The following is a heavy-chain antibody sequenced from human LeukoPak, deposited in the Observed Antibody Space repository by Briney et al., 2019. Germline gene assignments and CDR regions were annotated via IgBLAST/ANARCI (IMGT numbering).Heavy chain of an antibody. Sequence: GGSLRLSCAASGFTFSSCAMPWVRQAPGKGLEWVAVIPYDGSNKYYADSVKGRFTISRDNSKNTLYLQMNSLRAEDTAVYYCAMYASSGWYGPNYGSFDCWGQGTLVTVSS. CDR3: AMYASSGWYGPNYGSFDC. D-gene: IGHD6-19*01. CDR1: GFTFSSCA. J-gene: IGHJ4*02. CDR2: IPYDGSNK. V-gene: IGHV3-30-3*01.